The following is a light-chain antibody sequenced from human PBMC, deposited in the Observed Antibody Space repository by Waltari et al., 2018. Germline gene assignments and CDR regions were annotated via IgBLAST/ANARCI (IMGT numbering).Light chain of an antibody. J-gene: IGKJ3*01. V-gene: IGKV3D-15*01. CDR2: GAS. Sequence: EIVMTQSPTTLSVSPGERATLSCRASQSVGINLAWYQQKPGQAPRLLIYGASTRATGIPSSFSGSGSRTEFTLTISSLQSEDFAIYYCQQYNYWLEITFGPGTKVDIK. CDR1: QSVGIN. CDR3: QQYNYWLEIT.